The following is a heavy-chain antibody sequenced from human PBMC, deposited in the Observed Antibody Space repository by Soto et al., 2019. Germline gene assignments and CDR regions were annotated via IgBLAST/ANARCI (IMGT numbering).Heavy chain of an antibody. D-gene: IGHD6-13*01. CDR2: IYYSGST. V-gene: IGHV4-59*01. CDR1: GGSISSYY. CDR3: ARASPYSSSERIAAAVPPYYYMDG. J-gene: IGHJ6*03. Sequence: SETLSLTCTVSGGSISSYYWSWIRQPPGKGLEWIGYIYYSGSTNYNPSLKSRVTISVDTSKNQFSLKLSSVTAADTAVYYCARASPYSSSERIAAAVPPYYYMDGWGKGTTVTFSS.